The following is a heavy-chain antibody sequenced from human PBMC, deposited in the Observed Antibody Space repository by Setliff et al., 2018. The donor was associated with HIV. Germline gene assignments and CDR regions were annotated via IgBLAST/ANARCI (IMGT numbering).Heavy chain of an antibody. CDR1: GGPISSGNYY. V-gene: IGHV4-61*02. D-gene: IGHD1-26*01. CDR2: IYTSGST. CDR3: ARPRNSNNWEAVLF. J-gene: IGHJ4*02. Sequence: SETLSLTCTVSGGPISSGNYYWSWIRQPAGKGLEWIGRIYTSGSTKYNPSLKSPVTISVDTSRNQFSLKMTSVTAADMGVYYCARPRNSNNWEAVLFWGQGILVTVSS.